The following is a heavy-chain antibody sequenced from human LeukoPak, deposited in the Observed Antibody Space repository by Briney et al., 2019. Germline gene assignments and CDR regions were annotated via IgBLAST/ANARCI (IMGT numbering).Heavy chain of an antibody. CDR3: ARDLRMEGYYGMDV. J-gene: IGHJ6*02. D-gene: IGHD1-1*01. CDR1: GFTFSSYA. Sequence: GRSLRLSCAASGFTFSSYAMHWVRKAPGKGLEWVAVISYDGSNKYYADSVKGRFTISRDNSKNTLYLQMNSLRAEDTAVYYCARDLRMEGYYGMDVWGQGTTVTVSS. CDR2: ISYDGSNK. V-gene: IGHV3-30*04.